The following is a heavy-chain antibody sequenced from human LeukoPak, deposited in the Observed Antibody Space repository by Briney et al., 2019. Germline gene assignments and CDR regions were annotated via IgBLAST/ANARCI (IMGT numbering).Heavy chain of an antibody. CDR1: GGSISSSSYY. D-gene: IGHD1-26*01. Sequence: SETLSLTCTVSGGSISSSSYYWGWIRQPPGKGLEWIGSIYYSGSTYYNPSLKSRVTIPVDTSKNQFSLKLSSVTAADTAVYYCAREPGSYHVDFDYWGQGTLVTVSS. CDR3: AREPGSYHVDFDY. V-gene: IGHV4-39*07. CDR2: IYYSGST. J-gene: IGHJ4*02.